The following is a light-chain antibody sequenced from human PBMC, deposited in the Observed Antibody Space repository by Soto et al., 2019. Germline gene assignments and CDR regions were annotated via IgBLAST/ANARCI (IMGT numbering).Light chain of an antibody. CDR2: GPS. CDR1: QNVYINS. CDR3: QQYGGAPFT. V-gene: IGKV3-20*01. Sequence: EIVLTQSPRTLSLSPGECATLSCRASQNVYINSLAWFQQKPGQTPRLLIYGPSTRAAGVPDRFTGSGSGADFALTITSLEPEDFAMYYCQQYGGAPFTFGPGTRV. J-gene: IGKJ3*01.